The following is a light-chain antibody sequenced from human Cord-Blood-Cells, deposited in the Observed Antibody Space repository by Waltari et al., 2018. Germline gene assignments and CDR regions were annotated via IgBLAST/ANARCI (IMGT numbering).Light chain of an antibody. J-gene: IGKJ3*01. CDR2: GAS. CDR3: QQYGSSPFT. V-gene: IGKV3-20*01. Sequence: TQSPSTLSASVGDRVTITCRASQSISSWLAWYQQKPGQAPRLLIYGASSRATGIPDRFSGSGSGTDFTLTISRLEPEDFAVYYCQQYGSSPFTFGPGTKVDIK. CDR1: QSISSW.